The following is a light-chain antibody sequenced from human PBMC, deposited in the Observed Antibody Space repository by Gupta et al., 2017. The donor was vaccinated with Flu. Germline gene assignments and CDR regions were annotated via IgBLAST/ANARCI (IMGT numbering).Light chain of an antibody. CDR1: HDIRNY. CDR3: QQYDNIPLT. Sequence: GDKVTITFQDSHDIRNYLNWYQQKPGKAPKLLIYGASNWETGVPSRFSGSGSGTDFTFTISSLQAEDIAAYYCQQYDNIPLTFGHGTKVEIK. CDR2: GAS. V-gene: IGKV1-33*01. J-gene: IGKJ1*01.